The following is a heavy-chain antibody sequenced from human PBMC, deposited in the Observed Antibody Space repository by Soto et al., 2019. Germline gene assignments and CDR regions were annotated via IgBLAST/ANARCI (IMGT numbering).Heavy chain of an antibody. D-gene: IGHD3-16*01. J-gene: IGHJ6*02. CDR2: IYSGGST. Sequence: EVQLVESGGGLIQPGGSLRLSCAASGFTVSSNYMSWVRQAPGKGLEWVSVIYSGGSTYYADSVKGRFTISRDNSKNTRYLQMNSMSAEDTGVYYCASTSEYYYYYGMDVWGQGTTVTVSS. CDR1: GFTVSSNY. CDR3: ASTSEYYYYYGMDV. V-gene: IGHV3-53*01.